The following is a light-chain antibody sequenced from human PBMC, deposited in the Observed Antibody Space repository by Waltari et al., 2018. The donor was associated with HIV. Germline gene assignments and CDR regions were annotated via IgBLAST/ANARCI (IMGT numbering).Light chain of an antibody. Sequence: ETVLTQSPGTLSLSPGERATLSCRASQSVSSSYLAWYQHRPGQATRLLIYGASSRATGIPDRFSGSGSGTDFTLTISRLEPEDFAVYYCQQYGSSSWTFGQGTKVDIK. J-gene: IGKJ1*01. V-gene: IGKV3-20*01. CDR3: QQYGSSSWT. CDR1: QSVSSSY. CDR2: GAS.